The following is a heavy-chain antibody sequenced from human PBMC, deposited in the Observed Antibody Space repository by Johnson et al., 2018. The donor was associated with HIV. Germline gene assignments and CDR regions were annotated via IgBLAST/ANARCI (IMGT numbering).Heavy chain of an antibody. CDR2: ISSDGSNK. V-gene: IGHV3-30*18. J-gene: IGHJ3*02. D-gene: IGHD4-17*01. CDR3: AKVDRPLRAGAFDI. CDR1: GFSFSNYA. Sequence: QVQLVESGGGVVQPGRSLRLSCAASGFSFSNYAMDWVRQAPGKGLEWVAVISSDGSNKNYADSVKGRFTISRDNSKNTLYLQMNSRRAEDTAVYYCAKVDRPLRAGAFDIWGQGTMVTVSS.